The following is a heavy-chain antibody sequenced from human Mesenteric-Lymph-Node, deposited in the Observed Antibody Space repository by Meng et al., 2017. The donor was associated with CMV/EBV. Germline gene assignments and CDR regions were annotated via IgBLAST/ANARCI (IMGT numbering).Heavy chain of an antibody. CDR3: ARHQRWLKSEGGFNY. Sequence: QVALQQWGAGLLKPSETLSLTCAVYGGSFSGYYWSWIHQPPGKGLEWIGEINHSGSTNYNPSLKSRVTISVDTSKNQFSLKLSSVTAADTAVYYCARHQRWLKSEGGFNYWGQGTLVTVSS. D-gene: IGHD4-23*01. CDR1: GGSFSGYY. CDR2: INHSGST. J-gene: IGHJ4*02. V-gene: IGHV4-34*01.